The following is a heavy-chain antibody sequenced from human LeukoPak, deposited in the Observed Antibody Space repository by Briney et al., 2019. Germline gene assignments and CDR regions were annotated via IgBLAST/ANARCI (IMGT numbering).Heavy chain of an antibody. D-gene: IGHD2-15*01. CDR2: ISWNSGSI. CDR3: AKASEPVVVAASLPYYFDY. J-gene: IGHJ4*02. CDR1: GFTFDDYA. V-gene: IGHV3-9*01. Sequence: QPGGSLRLSCAASGFTFDDYAMHWVRQAPGKGLEWVSGISWNSGSIGYADSVKGRFTISRDNAKNSLYLQMNSLRAEDTALYYCAKASEPVVVAASLPYYFDYWGQGTLVTVSS.